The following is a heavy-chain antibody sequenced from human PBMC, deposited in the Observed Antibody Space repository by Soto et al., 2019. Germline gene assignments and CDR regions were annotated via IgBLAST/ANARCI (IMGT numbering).Heavy chain of an antibody. CDR2: ISSDEKIK. D-gene: IGHD6-6*01. CDR3: ARGLRSVLDY. CDR1: GFIFSNFG. Sequence: LRLSCVASGFIFSNFGMHWVRQAPGKGLEWVAVISSDEKIKQYADSVRGRFAISRDNSKNTLYLQMTSLRAEDTAIYYCARGLRSVLDYWGQGTLVTVSS. J-gene: IGHJ4*02. V-gene: IGHV3-33*01.